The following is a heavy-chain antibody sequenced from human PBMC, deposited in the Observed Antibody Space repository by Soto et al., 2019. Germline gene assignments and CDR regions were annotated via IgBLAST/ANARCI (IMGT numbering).Heavy chain of an antibody. CDR1: GYSFTSYW. CDR3: ARRGRDGDYYYGMDV. CDR2: IDPSDSYT. J-gene: IGHJ6*02. V-gene: IGHV5-10-1*01. Sequence: AGESLKISCKGSGYSFTSYWISWVRQMPGKGLEWMGRIDPSDSYTNYSPSFQGHVTISADKSISTAYLQWSSLKASDTAMYYCARRGRDGDYYYGMDVWGQGTTVTVSS. D-gene: IGHD2-15*01.